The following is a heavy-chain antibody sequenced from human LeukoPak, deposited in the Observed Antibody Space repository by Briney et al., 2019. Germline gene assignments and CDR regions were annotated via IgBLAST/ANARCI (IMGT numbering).Heavy chain of an antibody. V-gene: IGHV1-46*01. CDR3: ARDSTTSSLADP. D-gene: IGHD2-2*01. CDR2: INPSGGST. J-gene: IGHJ5*02. Sequence: ASVKVSCKASGYTFTSHYMQWVRLAPGQGLEWMGIINPSGGSTSYAQKFQGRVTMTRDTSTSTVYMELSSLRSEDTAVYYCARDSTTSSLADPWGQGTLVTVSS. CDR1: GYTFTSHY.